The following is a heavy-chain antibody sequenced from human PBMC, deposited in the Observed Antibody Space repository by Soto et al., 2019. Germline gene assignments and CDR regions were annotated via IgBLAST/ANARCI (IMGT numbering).Heavy chain of an antibody. CDR2: IIPIFGTA. V-gene: IGHV1-69*01. J-gene: IGHJ6*02. Sequence: QVQLVQSGAEVKKPGSSVKVSCKASGGTFSSYAISWVRQAPGQGLEWMGGIIPIFGTANYAQKFQGRVTITADESTSTAYMELSSLRSEDTAVYYCASQAMGSPPFYYYGMDVWGQGTTVTVSS. D-gene: IGHD6-13*01. CDR3: ASQAMGSPPFYYYGMDV. CDR1: GGTFSSYA.